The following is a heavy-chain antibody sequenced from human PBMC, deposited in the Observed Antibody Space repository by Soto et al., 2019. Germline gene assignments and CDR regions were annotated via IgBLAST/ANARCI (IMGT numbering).Heavy chain of an antibody. Sequence: GSVKVSCKASGYTFTGHYIHCVVRAPGQGPEWMGEIGPASGDTRYAQKFQGRVTMTRDTSITTVYMELNNLSPDDTAVYYCGRGRSGQLVVFYWGQGTPVTVSS. V-gene: IGHV1-2*02. D-gene: IGHD3-10*01. CDR3: GRGRSGQLVVFY. CDR2: IGPASGDT. J-gene: IGHJ4*02. CDR1: GYTFTGHY.